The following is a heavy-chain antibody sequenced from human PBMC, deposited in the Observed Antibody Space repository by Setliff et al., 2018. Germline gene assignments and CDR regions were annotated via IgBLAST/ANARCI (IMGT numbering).Heavy chain of an antibody. CDR1: GGSISSYY. V-gene: IGHV4-59*01. J-gene: IGHJ5*02. CDR3: ARGGSYVNWFDP. D-gene: IGHD1-26*01. CDR2: IYYSGST. Sequence: PSETLSLTCTVSGGSISSYYWSWIRQPPGKGLEWIGYIYYSGSTNYNPSLKSRVTISVXXXKNQFSLXXXXXXXXXXXVYYCARGGSYVNWFDPWGQGTLVTVSS.